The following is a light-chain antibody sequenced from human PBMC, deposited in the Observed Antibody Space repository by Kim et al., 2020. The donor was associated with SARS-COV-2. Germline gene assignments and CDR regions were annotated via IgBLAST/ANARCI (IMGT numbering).Light chain of an antibody. Sequence: LSPGERATLSCRASQSINSNYLAWYQQKPGQAPRLLIYAVFTRATGIPDRFSGSGSGTDFTLIISRLEHEDFAIYYCQHYGGSLFTFGQGTKLEI. J-gene: IGKJ2*01. CDR2: AVF. CDR1: QSINSNY. CDR3: QHYGGSLFT. V-gene: IGKV3-20*01.